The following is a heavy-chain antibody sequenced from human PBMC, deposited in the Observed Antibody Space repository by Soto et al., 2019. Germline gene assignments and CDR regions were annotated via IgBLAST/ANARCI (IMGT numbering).Heavy chain of an antibody. CDR1: GFTFSSYA. CDR3: AKDLLPIVAARPRLGAFDI. D-gene: IGHD6-6*01. J-gene: IGHJ3*02. CDR2: ISGSGGST. V-gene: IGHV3-23*01. Sequence: EVQLLESGGGLVQPGGSLRLSCAASGFTFSSYAMSWVRQAPGKGLEWVSAISGSGGSTYYADSVKGGFTISRDNSKNTLYLQMNSLRAEDTAVYYCAKDLLPIVAARPRLGAFDIWGQGTMVTVSS.